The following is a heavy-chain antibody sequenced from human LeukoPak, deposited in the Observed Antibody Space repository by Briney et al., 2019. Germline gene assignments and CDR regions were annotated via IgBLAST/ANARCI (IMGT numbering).Heavy chain of an antibody. D-gene: IGHD1-26*01. Sequence: PGGSLRLSCAASGFPFSSYPMYWVRQAPGKGLVWVSRVHGDGNNIAYADSVRGRFTISRDNAKNTLYLQMNSLRPEDTAVYYCARARVGDPTDYWGQGTLVTVSS. J-gene: IGHJ4*02. V-gene: IGHV3-74*01. CDR3: ARARVGDPTDY. CDR2: VHGDGNNI. CDR1: GFPFSSYP.